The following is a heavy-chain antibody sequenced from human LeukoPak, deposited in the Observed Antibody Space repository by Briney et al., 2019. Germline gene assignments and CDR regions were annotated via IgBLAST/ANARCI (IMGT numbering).Heavy chain of an antibody. V-gene: IGHV1-8*01. CDR3: ARFVGSYYYYGMDV. Sequence: ASVTVSCKASGYTFTSYDINWVRQATGQGLEWMGWMNPNSGNTGYAQKFQGRVTMTRNTSISTAYMELSSLRSEDTAVYYCARFVGSYYYYGMDVWGQGTTVTVSS. J-gene: IGHJ6*02. CDR1: GYTFTSYD. CDR2: MNPNSGNT.